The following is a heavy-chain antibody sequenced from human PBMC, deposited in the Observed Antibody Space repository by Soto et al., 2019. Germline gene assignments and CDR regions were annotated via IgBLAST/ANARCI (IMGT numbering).Heavy chain of an antibody. CDR3: ARHHKDDFWSGYYYYMDV. CDR2: IKSKTDGGTT. CDR1: GFTFSNAW. J-gene: IGHJ6*03. Sequence: GGSLRLSCAASGFTFSNAWMNWVRQAPGKGLEWVGRIKSKTDGGTTDYAAPVKGRFTISRDDSKNTLYLQMNSLKTEDTAMYYCARHHKDDFWSGYYYYMDVWGKGTTVTVSS. V-gene: IGHV3-15*07. D-gene: IGHD3-3*01.